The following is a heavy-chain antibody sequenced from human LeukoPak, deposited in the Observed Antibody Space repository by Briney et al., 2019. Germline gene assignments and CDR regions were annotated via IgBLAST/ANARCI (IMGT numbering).Heavy chain of an antibody. Sequence: PSETLSLTCTVSGGSISSSTYYWGWIRQPPGKGLEWIGSINYSGSTYHNPSLKSRVTISVDTSRNQFSLKLSSVTAADTAVYYCARQNWPAWERHFDYWGQGTLVTVSS. CDR3: ARQNWPAWERHFDY. J-gene: IGHJ4*02. V-gene: IGHV4-39*01. CDR1: GGSISSSTYY. CDR2: INYSGST. D-gene: IGHD1-26*01.